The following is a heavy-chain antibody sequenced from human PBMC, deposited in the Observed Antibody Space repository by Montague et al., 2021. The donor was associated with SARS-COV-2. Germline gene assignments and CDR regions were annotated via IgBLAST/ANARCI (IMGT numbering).Heavy chain of an antibody. CDR2: INHRGTS. Sequence: SETLSLTCAVYGGSFSDYWTWIRQPPGKGLEWIGEINHRGTSNYNPSLKSRVSISVDTSKNQFSLYMGSVTAADTAVYYCARGRQHFNMIVVVTTGGEYYFDSWGQGTLVTFSS. J-gene: IGHJ4*02. V-gene: IGHV4-34*01. D-gene: IGHD3-22*01. CDR1: GGSFSDY. CDR3: ARGRQHFNMIVVVTTGGEYYFDS.